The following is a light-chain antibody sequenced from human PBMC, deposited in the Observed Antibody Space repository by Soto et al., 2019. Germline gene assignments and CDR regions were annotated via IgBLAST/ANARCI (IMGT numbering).Light chain of an antibody. CDR1: TGAVTSSHY. V-gene: IGLV7-46*01. CDR3: SLSYSDVRV. CDR2: DTS. J-gene: IGLJ3*02. Sequence: QAEVTQEPSLTVSPGGTVTLTCGSSTGAVTSSHYPYWFQQKPGQAPRALIYDTSNKHSWTPARFSGSLLGGKPALILSGAQPEDEADYYCSLSYSDVRVFGGGTKVTVL.